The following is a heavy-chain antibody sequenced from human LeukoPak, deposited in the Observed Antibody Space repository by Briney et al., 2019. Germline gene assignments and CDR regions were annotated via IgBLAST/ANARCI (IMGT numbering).Heavy chain of an antibody. J-gene: IGHJ5*02. V-gene: IGHV4-34*01. CDR2: INHSGST. CDR3: TRHLPGATWFDL. CDR1: GGSFSGYY. Sequence: SETLSLTCAVYGGSFSGYYWSWIRQPPGKGLEWIGEINHSGSTNYNPSLKSRVTMSIDTSKNQFSLRLSSVTAADTAVYYCTRHLPGATWFDLWGQGILVTVTS. D-gene: IGHD1-26*01.